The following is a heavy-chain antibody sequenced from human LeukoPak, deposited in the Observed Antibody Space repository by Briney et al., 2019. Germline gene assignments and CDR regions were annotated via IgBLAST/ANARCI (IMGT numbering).Heavy chain of an antibody. CDR3: AHTRTDYSSGWRDAFDI. V-gene: IGHV2-5*02. CDR1: GFSLSTSGVG. CDR2: IYWDDDK. Sequence: SGPTLVKPTQTLTLTCTFSGFSLSTSGVGVGWIRQPPGKALEWLALIYWDDDKRYSPSLKSRLTITKDTSKNQVVLTMTNMDPVDTATYYCAHTRTDYSSGWRDAFDIWGQGTMVTVSS. J-gene: IGHJ3*02. D-gene: IGHD6-19*01.